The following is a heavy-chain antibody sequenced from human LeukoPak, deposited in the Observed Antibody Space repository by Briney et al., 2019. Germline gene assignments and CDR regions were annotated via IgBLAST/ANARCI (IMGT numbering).Heavy chain of an antibody. D-gene: IGHD2-21*01. CDR2: ISGSGSST. V-gene: IGHV3-23*01. CDR3: AKAPVTTCRGAYCYPFDY. Sequence: PGGSLRLSCTASGLTFSSYAKSWVRQAPGKGLEWVSVISGSGSSTYCADSVKGRFTISRDSSKNTLFLQMNRLRPEDAAVYYCAKAPVTTCRGAYCYPFDYWGQGTLVTVSS. J-gene: IGHJ4*02. CDR1: GLTFSSYA.